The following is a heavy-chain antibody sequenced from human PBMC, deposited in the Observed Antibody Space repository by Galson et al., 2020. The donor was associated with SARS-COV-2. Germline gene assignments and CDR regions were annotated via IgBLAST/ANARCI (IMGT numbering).Heavy chain of an antibody. CDR1: GFRFSSNW. J-gene: IGHJ4*02. V-gene: IGHV3-7*01. D-gene: IGHD5-12*01. CDR2: IKQDGTDR. Sequence: GESLKISCKAPGFRFSSNWMSWVRQAPGKGLEWVANIKQDGTDRYYVDSVKGRFTISSDYGQNSVYLQMNNLRADDTAVYYCARDEDGYNDFWGQGTLVAVSS. CDR3: ARDEDGYNDF.